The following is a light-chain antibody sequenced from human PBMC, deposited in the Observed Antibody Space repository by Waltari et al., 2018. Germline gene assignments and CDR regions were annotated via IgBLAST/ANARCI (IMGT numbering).Light chain of an antibody. J-gene: IGLJ2*01. Sequence: QLVLTQSPSASASLGASVKLTCTLSSGHSSYAIAWHQQQPEKGPRYLMKLSSDGSHNKGDGIPDLFSGSSSGAERYLTISSLQSEDEADYYCQTWGDGTVVFGGGTKLTVL. CDR3: QTWGDGTVV. CDR2: LSSDGSH. V-gene: IGLV4-69*01. CDR1: SGHSSYA.